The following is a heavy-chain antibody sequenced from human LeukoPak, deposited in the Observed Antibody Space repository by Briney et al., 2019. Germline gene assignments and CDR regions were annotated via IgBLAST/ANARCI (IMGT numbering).Heavy chain of an antibody. J-gene: IGHJ4*02. CDR3: ARAPIAAAGNFDY. Sequence: PGGSLRLSCAASGFTFSSHDMHWVRQAAGKGLEWVSGFIPAGDRYYAESVKGRFTISRGNSKNTLYLQMNSLRAEDTAVYYCARAPIAAAGNFDYWGQGTLVTVSS. D-gene: IGHD6-13*01. CDR1: GFTFSSHD. CDR2: FIPAGDR. V-gene: IGHV3-13*04.